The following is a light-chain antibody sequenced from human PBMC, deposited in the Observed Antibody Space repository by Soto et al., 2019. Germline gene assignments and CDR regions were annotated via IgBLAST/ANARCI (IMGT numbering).Light chain of an antibody. V-gene: IGLV2-14*01. J-gene: IGLJ1*01. Sequence: QSVLTQPASVSGSPGQSITISCTGTSSDVGGYNYVSWYQQHPGKAPKLMIYEVSNRPSGVSNRCSGSKSGNTAYLTISGLQAEDEADYYCSSYTSSSTSVFGTGTKLTVL. CDR3: SSYTSSSTSV. CDR2: EVS. CDR1: SSDVGGYNY.